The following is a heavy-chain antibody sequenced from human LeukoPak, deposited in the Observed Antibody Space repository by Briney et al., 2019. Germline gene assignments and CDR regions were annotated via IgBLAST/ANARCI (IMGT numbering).Heavy chain of an antibody. CDR2: IKSKTEGGTT. V-gene: IGHV3-15*01. J-gene: IGHJ4*02. D-gene: IGHD3-22*01. Sequence: PGGSLRLSCAASGFTFSNAWMRWVRQAPGKGLEWVGRIKSKTEGGTTDYAAPVKGGLTISRDDSKNTLYLQMNSLKTEDTAVYYCTTIPLRSGYSPTGFDYWGQGTLVTVSS. CDR1: GFTFSNAW. CDR3: TTIPLRSGYSPTGFDY.